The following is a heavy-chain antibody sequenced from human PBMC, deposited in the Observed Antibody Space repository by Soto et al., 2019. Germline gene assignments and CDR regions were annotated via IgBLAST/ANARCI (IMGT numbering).Heavy chain of an antibody. Sequence: SVKVSCKASGYTFTSYGISWVRQAPGQGLEWMGWISAYNGNTNYAQKLQGRVTMTTDTSTSTAYMELRSLRSDGTAAYYCARERSDFWSGYYPSLDPSGQGTLVTV. CDR1: GYTFTSYG. J-gene: IGHJ5*02. V-gene: IGHV1-18*01. D-gene: IGHD3-3*01. CDR2: ISAYNGNT. CDR3: ARERSDFWSGYYPSLDP.